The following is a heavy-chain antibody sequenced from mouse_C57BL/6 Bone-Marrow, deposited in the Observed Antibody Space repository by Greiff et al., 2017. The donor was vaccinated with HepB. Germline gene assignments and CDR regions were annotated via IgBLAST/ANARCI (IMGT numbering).Heavy chain of an antibody. CDR1: GYTFTDYE. CDR3: TRWGLRRNGDY. D-gene: IGHD2-2*01. V-gene: IGHV1-15*01. CDR2: IDPETGGT. J-gene: IGHJ2*01. Sequence: QVQLQQSGAELVRPGASVTLSCKASGYTFTDYEMHWVKQTPVHGLEWIGAIDPETGGTAYNQKFKGKAILTADKSSSTTYMELRSLTSEDSAVYFCTRWGLRRNGDYWGQGTTLTVSS.